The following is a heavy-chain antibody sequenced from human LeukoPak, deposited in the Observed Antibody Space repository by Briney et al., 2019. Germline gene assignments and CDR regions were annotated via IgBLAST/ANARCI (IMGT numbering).Heavy chain of an antibody. CDR2: IDPNSGGP. CDR1: GYTFTGYY. J-gene: IGHJ5*02. CDR3: ARDVSAGGTNWFDP. D-gene: IGHD3-16*01. Sequence: ASVKVSCKASGYTFTGYYIHWVRQAPGQGLEWMGWIDPNSGGPNYAQKFQGRVTMTRDTSISTAYMEMSRLRSDDTAVYYCARDVSAGGTNWFDPWGQGTLVTVSS. V-gene: IGHV1-2*02.